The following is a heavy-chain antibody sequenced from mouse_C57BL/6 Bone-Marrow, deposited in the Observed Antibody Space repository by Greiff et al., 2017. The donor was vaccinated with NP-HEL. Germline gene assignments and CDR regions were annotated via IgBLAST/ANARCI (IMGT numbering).Heavy chain of an antibody. CDR1: GYSFTGYF. Sequence: VQLKQSGPELVKPGDSVKISCKASGYSFTGYFMNWVMQSHGKSLEWIGRINPYNGDTFYNQKFKGKATLTVDKSSSTAHMELRSLTSEGSAVYYCAEEGGTWGYFDVWGTGTTVTVSS. V-gene: IGHV1-20*01. CDR2: INPYNGDT. D-gene: IGHD3-3*01. CDR3: AEEGGTWGYFDV. J-gene: IGHJ1*03.